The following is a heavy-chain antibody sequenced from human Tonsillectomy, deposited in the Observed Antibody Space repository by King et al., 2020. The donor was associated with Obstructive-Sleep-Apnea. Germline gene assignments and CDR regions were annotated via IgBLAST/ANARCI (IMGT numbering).Heavy chain of an antibody. CDR3: ARVDYYASGFLDY. Sequence: VQLVESGGGLVKPGGSLRLSRAASGFTFSNHNMDWVRQAPGKGLEWVSSISSSGSYKYYADSVRGRFTISRDNVKRSVYLQMNSLRIEDTAVYYCARVDYYASGFLDYWGQGTLVTVSS. CDR2: ISSSGSYK. CDR1: GFTFSNHN. D-gene: IGHD3-10*01. V-gene: IGHV3-21*01. J-gene: IGHJ4*02.